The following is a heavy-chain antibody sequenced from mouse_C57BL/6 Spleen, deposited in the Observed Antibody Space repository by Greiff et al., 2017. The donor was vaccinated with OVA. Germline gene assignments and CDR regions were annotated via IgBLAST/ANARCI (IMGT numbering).Heavy chain of an antibody. CDR3: ARSGGTRWYFDV. CDR2: IDPSDSYP. J-gene: IGHJ1*03. Sequence: VQLQQPGAELVMPGASVKLSCKASGYTFPSSWMHWVKQRPGQGLEWIGEIDPSDSYPNYNQKFKGKSTLTVDKSSSTAYMQLSSLTSEDSAVYYCARSGGTRWYFDVWGTGTTVTVSS. V-gene: IGHV1-69*01. CDR1: GYTFPSSW. D-gene: IGHD1-1*02.